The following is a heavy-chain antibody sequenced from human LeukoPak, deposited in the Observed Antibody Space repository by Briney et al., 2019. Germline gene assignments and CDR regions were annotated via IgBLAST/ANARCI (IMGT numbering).Heavy chain of an antibody. CDR1: GFTFSSYA. D-gene: IGHD1-1*01. CDR3: TTDFNWNDGPICNY. V-gene: IGHV3-15*01. CDR2: IKSKSDDGTT. J-gene: IGHJ4*02. Sequence: GGSLRLSCAASGFTFSSYAMSWVRQTPGKGLEWVGRIKSKSDDGTTDYASPVKGRFTISRDDSENTLYLQMDSLKTEDTAVYYCTTDFNWNDGPICNYWGQRTLVTVSS.